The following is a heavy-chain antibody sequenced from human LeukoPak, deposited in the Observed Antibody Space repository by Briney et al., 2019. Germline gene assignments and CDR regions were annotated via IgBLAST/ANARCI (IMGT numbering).Heavy chain of an antibody. CDR2: ISSSSSYI. V-gene: IGHV3-21*01. CDR1: GFTFSSYS. J-gene: IGHJ4*02. CDR3: ARDPVVAVDY. Sequence: GESLKISCAASGFTFSSYSMNWVRQAPGKGLEWASSISSSSSYIYYADSVKGRFTISRDNAKNSLYLQMNSLRAEDTAVYYCARDPVVAVDYWGQGTLVTVSS. D-gene: IGHD2-15*01.